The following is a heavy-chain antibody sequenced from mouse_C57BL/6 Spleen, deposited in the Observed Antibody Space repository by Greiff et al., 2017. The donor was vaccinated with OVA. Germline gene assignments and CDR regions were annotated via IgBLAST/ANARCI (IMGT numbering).Heavy chain of an antibody. D-gene: IGHD4-1*01. CDR2: IYPSDSET. Sequence: VQLQQPGAELVRPGSSVKLSCKASGYTFTSYWMDWVKQRPGQGLEWIGNIYPSDSETHYNQKFKDKATLTVDKSSSTAYMQLSSLTSEDSAVYYCARRELGRAMDYWGQGTSVTVSS. V-gene: IGHV1-61*01. CDR3: ARRELGRAMDY. J-gene: IGHJ4*01. CDR1: GYTFTSYW.